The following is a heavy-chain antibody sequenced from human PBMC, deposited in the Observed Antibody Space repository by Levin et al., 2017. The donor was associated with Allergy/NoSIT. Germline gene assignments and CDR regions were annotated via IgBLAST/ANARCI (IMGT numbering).Heavy chain of an antibody. CDR1: GFTFSSYD. CDR2: VGNAGDT. D-gene: IGHD2-2*01. Sequence: PGGSLRLSCAASGFTFSSYDMHWVRQTTGKGLEWVSGVGNAGDTYYPDSVKGRFTISRENAKTSLYLQMNSLRAGDTAVYYCASGRYCSNTSCYRNYYFDCGGQRTLVTVSP. CDR3: ASGRYCSNTSCYRNYYFDC. V-gene: IGHV3-13*01. J-gene: IGHJ4*02.